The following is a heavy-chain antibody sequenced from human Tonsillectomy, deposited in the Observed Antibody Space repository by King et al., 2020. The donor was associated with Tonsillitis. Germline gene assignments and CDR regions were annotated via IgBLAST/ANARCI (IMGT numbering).Heavy chain of an antibody. V-gene: IGHV2-26*01. Sequence: VTLKESGPVLVKPTETLTLTCTVSGFSLSNARMGVSWIRQPPGKALEWLAHIFSNDDKSYSTSLKSRLTISKDTSRSQVVLTMTNMDPVDTATYYCARSDGYSYGTGYFDYWGQGTLVTVSS. J-gene: IGHJ4*02. CDR2: IFSNDDK. CDR1: GFSLSNARMG. CDR3: ARSDGYSYGTGYFDY. D-gene: IGHD5-18*01.